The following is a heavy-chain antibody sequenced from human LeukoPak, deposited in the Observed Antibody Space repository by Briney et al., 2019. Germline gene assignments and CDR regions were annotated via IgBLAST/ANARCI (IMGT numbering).Heavy chain of an antibody. V-gene: IGHV3-7*01. CDR1: GLIFRSYW. Sequence: GGSLRHSCAVSGLIFRSYWMSWVRQAPGKGLEWVANINQDGSEKYFVDSVKGRFTISRDNAKNSLHLRMNTLRAQDTAVYYCARERDGRFFDYWGQGTLVTVSS. D-gene: IGHD5-24*01. CDR2: INQDGSEK. CDR3: ARERDGRFFDY. J-gene: IGHJ4*02.